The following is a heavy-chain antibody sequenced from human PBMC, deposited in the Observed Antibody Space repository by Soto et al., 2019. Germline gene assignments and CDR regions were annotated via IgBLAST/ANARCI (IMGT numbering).Heavy chain of an antibody. CDR1: GDSISGSPYF. Sequence: QVQLQESGPGLVMPSETLSLTCTVSGDSISGSPYFWGWIRQPPGKRLEWIGSIFYDGYTLYTPSLKXRVTISVDTSKNQFSLKLTSVAAADTAIYFCARLQAAVPHYWGQGILVTVSS. CDR3: ARLQAAVPHY. V-gene: IGHV4-39*01. J-gene: IGHJ4*02. CDR2: IFYDGYT. D-gene: IGHD6-13*01.